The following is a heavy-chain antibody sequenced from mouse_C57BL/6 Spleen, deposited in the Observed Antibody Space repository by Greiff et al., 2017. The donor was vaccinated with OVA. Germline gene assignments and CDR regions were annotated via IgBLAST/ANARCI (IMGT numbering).Heavy chain of an antibody. V-gene: IGHV2-4*01. CDR1: GFSLTSYG. CDR2: IWSGGST. D-gene: IGHD1-1*01. CDR3: ANSGDYYGSGGFAY. J-gene: IGHJ3*01. Sequence: QVQLQQSGPGLVQPSQSLSITCTVSGFSLTSYGVHWVRQPPGKGLEWLGVIWSGGSTDYNAAFISRLSISKDNSKSQVFFKMNSLQADDTAIYYCANSGDYYGSGGFAYWGQGTLVTVSA.